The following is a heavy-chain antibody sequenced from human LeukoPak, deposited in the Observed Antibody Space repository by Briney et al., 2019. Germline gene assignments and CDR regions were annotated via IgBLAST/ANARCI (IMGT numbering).Heavy chain of an antibody. D-gene: IGHD6-19*01. Sequence: GGSLRLSCAASGFTFSDHYMDWVRLAPGKGLEWVGRSRNKANSYTTDYAASVKGRFTISGDDSKNSLYLQMNSLKTEDTAVYYCARAYSSAWYSPGYWGQGTLVTVSS. CDR1: GFTFSDHY. CDR3: ARAYSSAWYSPGY. J-gene: IGHJ4*02. V-gene: IGHV3-72*01. CDR2: SRNKANSYTT.